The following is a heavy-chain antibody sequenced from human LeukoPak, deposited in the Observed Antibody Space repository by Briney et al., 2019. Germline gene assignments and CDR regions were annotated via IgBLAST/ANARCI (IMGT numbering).Heavy chain of an antibody. CDR2: ISAYNVNT. V-gene: IGHV1-18*01. Sequence: ASVKVSCKASGYTFTSYGISWVRQAPGQGLEWMGWISAYNVNTNYAQKLQGRVTMTTDTSTSTAYMELRGLRSDDTAVYYCARATTSSNWFDPWGQGTLVTVSS. CDR1: GYTFTSYG. J-gene: IGHJ5*02. CDR3: ARATTSSNWFDP. D-gene: IGHD1-7*01.